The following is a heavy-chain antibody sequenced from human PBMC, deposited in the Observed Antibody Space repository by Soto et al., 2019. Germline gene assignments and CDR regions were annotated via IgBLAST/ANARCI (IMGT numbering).Heavy chain of an antibody. CDR3: ISETRSMIPYCYYGMDV. V-gene: IGHV3-49*03. Sequence: PGGSLRLSCTASGFTFGDYAMSWFRQAPGKGLEWVGFIRSKAYGGTTEYAASVKGRFTISRDDSKSIAYLQMNSLKTEDTAVYYCISETRSMIPYCYYGMDVWGQGTTVTVSS. CDR1: GFTFGDYA. D-gene: IGHD3-22*01. CDR2: IRSKAYGGTT. J-gene: IGHJ6*02.